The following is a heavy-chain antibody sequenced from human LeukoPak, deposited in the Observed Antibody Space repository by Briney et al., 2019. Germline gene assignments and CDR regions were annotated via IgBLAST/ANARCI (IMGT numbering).Heavy chain of an antibody. CDR3: ARWYSSSWYGQYFDY. CDR2: IYYSGST. Sequence: PSETLSLTCTVSGGSISSHYWSWIRQPPGKGLEWIGYIYYSGSTNYNPSLKSRVTISVDTSKNQFSLKLSSVTAADTAVYYCARWYSSSWYGQYFDYWGQGTLVTVSS. D-gene: IGHD6-13*01. J-gene: IGHJ4*02. CDR1: GGSISSHY. V-gene: IGHV4-59*11.